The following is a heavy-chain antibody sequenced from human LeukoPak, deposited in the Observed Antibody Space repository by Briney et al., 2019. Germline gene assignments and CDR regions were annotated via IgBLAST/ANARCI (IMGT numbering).Heavy chain of an antibody. V-gene: IGHV4-59*01. CDR1: GGSISSYC. J-gene: IGHJ3*02. CDR2: IYYSGST. CDR3: ARGDYYDRYAFDI. D-gene: IGHD3-22*01. Sequence: SETLSLTCTVSGGSISSYCWSWIRQPPGKGLEWIGYIYYSGSTNYNPSLKSRVTISVDTSKNQFSLKLSSVTAADTAVYYCARGDYYDRYAFDIWGQGTMVTVSS.